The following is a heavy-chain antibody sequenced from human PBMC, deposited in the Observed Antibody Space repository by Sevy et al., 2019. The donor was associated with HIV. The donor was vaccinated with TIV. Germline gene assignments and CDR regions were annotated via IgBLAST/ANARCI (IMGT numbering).Heavy chain of an antibody. CDR1: GFTFSSYS. CDR3: ARDQGGNPTKGGDAFDI. D-gene: IGHD2-15*01. V-gene: IGHV3-48*02. J-gene: IGHJ3*02. CDR2: ISSSSNTI. Sequence: GGSLRLSCAASGFTFSSYSMNWVRQAPGKGLEWVSYISSSSNTIYYADSVKGRFTISRDNAKNSRYLQMNSLRDEDTAVYYCARDQGGNPTKGGDAFDISGQGTMVTVSS.